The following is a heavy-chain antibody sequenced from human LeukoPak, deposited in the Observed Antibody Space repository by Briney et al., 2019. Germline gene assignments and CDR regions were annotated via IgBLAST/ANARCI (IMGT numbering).Heavy chain of an antibody. J-gene: IGHJ5*02. CDR3: ARRAPTLWFGNNWFDP. V-gene: IGHV5-51*01. D-gene: IGHD3-10*01. CDR2: IYPGDSDT. CDR1: GYSFTSYW. Sequence: GESLKISCKGSGYSFTSYWIGWVRQVPGKGLEWMGNIYPGDSDTRYSPSFQGQVTISADKSISTAYLQWSSLKASDTAMYYCARRAPTLWFGNNWFDPWGQGTLVTVSS.